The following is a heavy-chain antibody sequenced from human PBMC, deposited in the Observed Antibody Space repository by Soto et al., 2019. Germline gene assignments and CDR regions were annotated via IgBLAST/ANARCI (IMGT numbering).Heavy chain of an antibody. CDR1: GDSLINGGYY. D-gene: IGHD2-8*02. J-gene: IGHJ5*02. CDR2: IYHTGVT. V-gene: IGHV4-31*03. CDR3: ARDLTGNLNCFDP. Sequence: PSETLSLTCTVSGDSLINGGYYWSWIRHLPGKGLEWLGYIYHTGVTYYNPSLKSRLTMSIDTSKNQFSLKLSSVTAADTAVYYCARDLTGNLNCFDPWGQGTLVTVSS.